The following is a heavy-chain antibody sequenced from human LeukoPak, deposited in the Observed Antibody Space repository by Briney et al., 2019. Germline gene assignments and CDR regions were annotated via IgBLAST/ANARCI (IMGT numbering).Heavy chain of an antibody. Sequence: SETLSLTCAVYGGSFSGYYWSWIRQPPGKGLEWIGEINHSGNTNYNPSLKSRVTISVDTSKNQFSLKLSSVTAADTAVYYCARWGPNGYSYERYYYYGMDVWGQGTTVTVSS. V-gene: IGHV4-34*01. CDR1: GGSFSGYY. CDR2: INHSGNT. CDR3: ARWGPNGYSYERYYYYGMDV. J-gene: IGHJ6*02. D-gene: IGHD5-18*01.